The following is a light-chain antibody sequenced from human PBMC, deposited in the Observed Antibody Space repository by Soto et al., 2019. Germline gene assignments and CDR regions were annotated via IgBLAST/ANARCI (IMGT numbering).Light chain of an antibody. J-gene: IGKJ4*01. CDR1: QSVSSY. CDR2: DAS. V-gene: IGKV3-11*01. CDR3: QQRINWPLT. Sequence: EIVLTQSPATLSLSAGERATLSCRASQSVSSYLAWYQQKPGQAPRLLIYDASNRATGIPARFSGSGSGTDFTLTISSLEPEDFAVYFCQQRINWPLTFGGGTSGYQT.